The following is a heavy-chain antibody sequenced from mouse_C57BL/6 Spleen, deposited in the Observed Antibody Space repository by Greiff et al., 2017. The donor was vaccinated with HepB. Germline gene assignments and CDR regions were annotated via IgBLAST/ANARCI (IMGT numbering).Heavy chain of an antibody. J-gene: IGHJ2*01. CDR1: GYTFTNYW. CDR3: ARSGRGYFDY. Sequence: VQLQQSGAELVRPGTSVKMSCKASGYTFTNYWIGWAKQRPGHGLEWIGDIYPGGGYTNYNEKFKGKATLTADKSSSTAYMQFSSLTSEDSAIYYCARSGRGYFDYWGQGTTLTVSS. V-gene: IGHV1-63*01. D-gene: IGHD1-1*01. CDR2: IYPGGGYT.